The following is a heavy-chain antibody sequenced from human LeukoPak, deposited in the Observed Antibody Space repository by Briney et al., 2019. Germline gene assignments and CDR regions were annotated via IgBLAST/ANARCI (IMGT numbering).Heavy chain of an antibody. D-gene: IGHD6-13*01. CDR3: ARGVVAAAGRTFDF. V-gene: IGHV4-59*01. CDR2: IYNSGST. Sequence: KPSETLSLTCTVSGDSFSYFYWSWIRQPPGKGLEWIGYIYNSGSTNYNPSLKSRVTISLGTSKNQFSLKLSSVTAADTAVYYCARGVVAAAGRTFDFWGQGTLVTVSS. J-gene: IGHJ4*02. CDR1: GDSFSYFY.